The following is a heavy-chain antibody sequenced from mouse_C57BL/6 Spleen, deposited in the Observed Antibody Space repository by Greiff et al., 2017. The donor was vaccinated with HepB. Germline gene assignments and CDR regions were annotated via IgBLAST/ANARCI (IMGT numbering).Heavy chain of an antibody. CDR3: ARERDYDGFAY. J-gene: IGHJ3*01. V-gene: IGHV3-1*01. Sequence: EVQLKESGPGMVKPSQSLSLTCTVTGYSITSGYDWHWIRHFPGNKLEWMGYISYSGSTNYNPSLKSRISITHDTSKNHFFLKLNSVTTEDTATYYCARERDYDGFAYWGQGTLVTVSA. CDR1: GYSITSGYD. CDR2: ISYSGST. D-gene: IGHD2-4*01.